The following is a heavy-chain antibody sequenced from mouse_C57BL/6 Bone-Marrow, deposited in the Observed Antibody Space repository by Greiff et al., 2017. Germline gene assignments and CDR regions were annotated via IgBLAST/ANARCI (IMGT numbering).Heavy chain of an antibody. CDR3: ARSHYCGSSHDY. V-gene: IGHV1-81*01. Sequence: VQLQQSGAELARPGASVKLSCKASGYTFTSYGISWVKQRPGQGLEWIGEIYPRSGNTYYNEKFKGKATLTADKSSSTAYMELRSLTSEDSAVYFCARSHYCGSSHDYWGQGTTLTVSS. J-gene: IGHJ2*01. CDR2: IYPRSGNT. CDR1: GYTFTSYG. D-gene: IGHD1-1*01.